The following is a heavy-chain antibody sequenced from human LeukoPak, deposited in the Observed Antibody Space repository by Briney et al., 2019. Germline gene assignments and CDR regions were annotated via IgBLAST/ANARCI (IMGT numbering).Heavy chain of an antibody. J-gene: IGHJ4*02. CDR1: GFTFCRYS. D-gene: IGHD3-22*01. CDR3: VRDRRVDTQSRVDD. CDR2: ISSSSSYI. V-gene: IGHV3-21*01. Sequence: GGSLTLSCEASGFTFCRYSMNWVRQAPGKGLEWVSSISSSSSYIYYADSVKGRFTISRDNAKNSLYLQMNSLRAEDTAVYYCVRDRRVDTQSRVDDGGQATLVTVSS.